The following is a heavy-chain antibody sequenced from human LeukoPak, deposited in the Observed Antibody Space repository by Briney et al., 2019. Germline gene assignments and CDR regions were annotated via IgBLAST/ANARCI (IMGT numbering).Heavy chain of an antibody. Sequence: GGSLRLSCAGPRFTFGGYGMHWFRQAPGKGLEWVAVIAYDGSRAFYADSVKGRFTISRDNSKNTMSVQMDDLRAEDTAVYYCTRYNNDHFDYWGQGTLVTVSS. CDR1: RFTFGGYG. D-gene: IGHD1-14*01. CDR3: TRYNNDHFDY. CDR2: IAYDGSRA. J-gene: IGHJ4*02. V-gene: IGHV3-33*01.